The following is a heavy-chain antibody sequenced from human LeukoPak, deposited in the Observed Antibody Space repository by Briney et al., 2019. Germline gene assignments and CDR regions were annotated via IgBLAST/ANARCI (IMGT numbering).Heavy chain of an antibody. CDR3: ARDRSIAAAGTDAFDM. CDR2: SSSSSSYI. Sequence: GGSLRLSCAASGFTFSSYSMNWVRQAPGKGLEWVPSSSSSSSYIYYADSVKGQFTISRDNAKNSLYLQMNSLRAEDTAVYYCARDRSIAAAGTDAFDMWGQGTMVTVSS. V-gene: IGHV3-21*01. D-gene: IGHD6-13*01. CDR1: GFTFSSYS. J-gene: IGHJ3*02.